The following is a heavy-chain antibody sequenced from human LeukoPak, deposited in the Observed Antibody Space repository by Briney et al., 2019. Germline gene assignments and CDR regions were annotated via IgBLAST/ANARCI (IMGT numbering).Heavy chain of an antibody. J-gene: IGHJ4*02. CDR1: GVSFDDYY. CDR2: INHSGYX. CDR3: TRMTTGHDY. Sequence: PSETLSLTCAVSGVSFDDYYWAXVRQTPGKGLEWXXEINHSGYXNDSPXXXSRVTLSIDTSRRQFSLNLRSVTVADAGIYYCTRMTTGHDYWGQGTLVTVSS. D-gene: IGHD4-17*01. V-gene: IGHV4-34*01.